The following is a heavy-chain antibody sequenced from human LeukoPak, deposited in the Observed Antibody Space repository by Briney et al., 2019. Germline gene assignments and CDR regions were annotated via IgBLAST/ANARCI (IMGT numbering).Heavy chain of an antibody. J-gene: IGHJ6*02. V-gene: IGHV3-53*04. CDR3: ARCITMVRGVRWDYGMDV. CDR1: GFSVSSNY. CDR2: IYSGGST. D-gene: IGHD3-10*01. Sequence: GGSLRLSCAASGFSVSSNYISWVRQAPGKGLEWVSVIYSGGSTYYADSVKGRFTISRHNSKNTLYLQMNSLRAEDTAVYYCARCITMVRGVRWDYGMDVWGQGTTVTVSS.